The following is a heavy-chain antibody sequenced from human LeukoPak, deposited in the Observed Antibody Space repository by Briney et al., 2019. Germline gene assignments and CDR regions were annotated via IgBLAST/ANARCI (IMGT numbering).Heavy chain of an antibody. CDR1: GFTFSSYG. Sequence: GGSLRLSCAASGFTFSSYGMHWVRQAPGKGLEWVAVISYDGSNKYYADSVKGRFTISRDNSKNTLYLQMNSLRAEDTAVYYCATGPHDAFDIWGQGTMVTVSS. V-gene: IGHV3-30*03. CDR3: ATGPHDAFDI. D-gene: IGHD1-14*01. J-gene: IGHJ3*02. CDR2: ISYDGSNK.